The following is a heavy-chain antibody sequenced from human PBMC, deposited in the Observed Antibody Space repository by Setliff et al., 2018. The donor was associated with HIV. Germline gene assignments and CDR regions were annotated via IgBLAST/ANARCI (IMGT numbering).Heavy chain of an antibody. CDR3: ARVNYDSTGYYYYYYMDV. D-gene: IGHD3-22*01. CDR2: IYYSENT. V-gene: IGHV4-31*03. Sequence: SETLSLTCTVSGASMRSGGYYWSWIRQHPGKGLEWIGYIYYSENTYYNPSLKSRVTLSIDTSKNQFSLNPTSVTAADTAVYYCARVNYDSTGYYYYYYMDVWGKGTTVTVSS. CDR1: GASMRSGGYY. J-gene: IGHJ6*03.